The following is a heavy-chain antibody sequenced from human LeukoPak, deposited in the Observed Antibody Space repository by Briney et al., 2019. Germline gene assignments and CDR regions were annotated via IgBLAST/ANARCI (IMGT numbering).Heavy chain of an antibody. J-gene: IGHJ4*02. CDR2: ISYDGSSK. CDR3: ARDLLGSPNTGFDY. V-gene: IGHV3-30-3*01. Sequence: GGSLRLSCAASGFTFSSYAMHWVRQAPGKGLEWVAVISYDGSSKYYADSVKGRFTISRDNSNNTLYLQMNSLRAEDTAVYYCARDLLGSPNTGFDYWGQGTLVTVSS. CDR1: GFTFSSYA. D-gene: IGHD3-10*01.